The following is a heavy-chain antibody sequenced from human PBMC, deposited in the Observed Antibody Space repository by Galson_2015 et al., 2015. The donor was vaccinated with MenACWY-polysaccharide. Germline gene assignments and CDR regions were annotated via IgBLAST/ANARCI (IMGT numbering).Heavy chain of an antibody. Sequence: RQPAGKGLEWIGRISTSGSTTYNPSLNSRVTMSIDESNNQVSLRLTSVTAADTAVYFCARLRMGTSGDWYGGFFDYWGQGTLVTASS. CDR3: ARLRMGTSGDWYGGFFDY. V-gene: IGHV4-4*07. D-gene: IGHD4-23*01. J-gene: IGHJ4*02. CDR2: ISTSGST.